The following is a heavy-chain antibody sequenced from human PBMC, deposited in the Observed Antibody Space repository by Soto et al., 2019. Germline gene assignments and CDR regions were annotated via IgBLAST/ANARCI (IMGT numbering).Heavy chain of an antibody. Sequence: SVKVSCKASGGTFSSYTISWVRQAPGQGLEWMGRIIPILGIANYAQKFQGRVTITADKSTSTAYMELSSLRSEDTAVYYCARVSGYSGYEFDYWGQGTLVTVSS. J-gene: IGHJ4*02. CDR2: IIPILGIA. CDR3: ARVSGYSGYEFDY. D-gene: IGHD5-12*01. V-gene: IGHV1-69*02. CDR1: GGTFSSYT.